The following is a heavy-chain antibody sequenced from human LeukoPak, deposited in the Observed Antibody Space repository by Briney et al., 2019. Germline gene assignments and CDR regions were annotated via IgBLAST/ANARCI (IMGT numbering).Heavy chain of an antibody. CDR2: IYSGGRT. V-gene: IGHV3-66*01. CDR3: ARISTIGWGVSGDY. Sequence: HPGESLTLSCAASGFTVSSNYMSWVRQAPPQGLELDSVIYSGGRTYYAASVKGRVTISRDKSKNTLYLKMSSLRAADTAVYYCARISTIGWGVSGDYWGQGTLVTVSS. CDR1: GFTVSSNY. D-gene: IGHD3-10*01. J-gene: IGHJ4*02.